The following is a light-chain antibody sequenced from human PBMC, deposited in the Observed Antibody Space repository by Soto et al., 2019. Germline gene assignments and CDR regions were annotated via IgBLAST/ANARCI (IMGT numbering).Light chain of an antibody. CDR2: DAS. CDR1: QSISSW. Sequence: DIQMTQSPSTLSVSVGDRVTITCRASQSISSWLAWYQQKPGKAPKLLIYDASSLESGVPSSFSGSESGTEFTLTISSLQPDDFATYYCQQYNSYSPLTFGQGAKAEIK. V-gene: IGKV1-5*01. CDR3: QQYNSYSPLT. J-gene: IGKJ1*01.